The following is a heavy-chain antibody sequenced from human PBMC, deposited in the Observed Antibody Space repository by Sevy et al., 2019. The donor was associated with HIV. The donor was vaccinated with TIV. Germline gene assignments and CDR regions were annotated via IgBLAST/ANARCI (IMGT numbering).Heavy chain of an antibody. CDR2: ITPVLGPT. CDR1: GGTFSSYI. V-gene: IGHV1-69*13. Sequence: ASVKVSCKASGGTFSSYIVSWVRQAPGQGLEWMGGITPVLGPTNYAHKFQGRVTITADESTSTVYMEMSRLKSEDTAVYYCARWSISIDYWGQGTLVTVSS. CDR3: ARWSISIDY. J-gene: IGHJ4*02.